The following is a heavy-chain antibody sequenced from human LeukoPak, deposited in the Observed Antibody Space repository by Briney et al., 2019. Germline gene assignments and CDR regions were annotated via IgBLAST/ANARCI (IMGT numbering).Heavy chain of an antibody. CDR2: TSPDGNSQ. CDR1: GFTFSRYA. Sequence: GGSLRLSCAASGFTFSRYAMHWVRQAPGKGLEWVAVTSPDGNSQYYADSVKGRFTISRDNSNNTVFLQMNSLSTEDTAVYSCFTGSAYYYDSWGQGTLVTVSS. J-gene: IGHJ5*01. CDR3: FTGSAYYYDS. V-gene: IGHV3-30*04. D-gene: IGHD3-22*01.